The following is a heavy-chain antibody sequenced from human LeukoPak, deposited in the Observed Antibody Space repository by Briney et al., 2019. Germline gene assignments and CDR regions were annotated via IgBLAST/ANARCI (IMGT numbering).Heavy chain of an antibody. CDR3: ARDKEFSSGGYFDN. CDR2: ISSSGSGSTK. V-gene: IGHV3-48*04. Sequence: GGSLRLSCAPSGFTFSSYSMNRVRQAPGEGLEWVSYISSSGSGSTKFYADSVKGRFTISRDNAENSLYLQMHSLRVEDTAVYYCARDKEFSSGGYFDNWGQGTLVTVSS. CDR1: GFTFSSYS. J-gene: IGHJ4*02. D-gene: IGHD6-19*01.